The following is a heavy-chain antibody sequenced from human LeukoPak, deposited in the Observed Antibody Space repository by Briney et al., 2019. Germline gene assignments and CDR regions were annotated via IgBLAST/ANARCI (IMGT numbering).Heavy chain of an antibody. Sequence: SETLSLTCTVSGGSISSYYWSWIRQPAGKGLEWIGRIYTSGSTNYNPSFKSRVTMSVDTSKNQFSLKLSSVTAADTAVYYCARDIVVVPAAISTYYYYMDVWGKGTTVTVSS. CDR1: GGSISSYY. J-gene: IGHJ6*03. CDR3: ARDIVVVPAAISTYYYYMDV. V-gene: IGHV4-4*07. D-gene: IGHD2-2*02. CDR2: IYTSGST.